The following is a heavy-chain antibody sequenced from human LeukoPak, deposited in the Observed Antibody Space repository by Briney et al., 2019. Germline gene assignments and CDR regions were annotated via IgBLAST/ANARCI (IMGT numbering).Heavy chain of an antibody. J-gene: IGHJ3*02. Sequence: GGSLRLSCAASGFTFSSYWMSWVRQAPGKGLEWVANIKQDGSEKYYVDSVKGRFTISRDNAKNSLYLQMNSLRAEDTAVYYRARAGIQLWLNAFDIWGQGTMVTVSS. CDR3: ARAGIQLWLNAFDI. CDR2: IKQDGSEK. CDR1: GFTFSSYW. D-gene: IGHD5-18*01. V-gene: IGHV3-7*01.